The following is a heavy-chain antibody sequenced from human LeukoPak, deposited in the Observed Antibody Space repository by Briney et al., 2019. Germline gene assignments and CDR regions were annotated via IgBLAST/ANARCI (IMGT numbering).Heavy chain of an antibody. J-gene: IGHJ4*02. CDR2: IYTSGTT. Sequence: PSETLSLTCTVSGGSIISYYWSWIRQPAGKGLEWIGRIYTSGTTNYNPSLKSRVTMSVATSKNHFSLKLNSVTAADTAVYYCARGITGSTGFDYWGQGTLVTVSS. CDR3: ARGITGSTGFDY. D-gene: IGHD1-7*01. V-gene: IGHV4-4*07. CDR1: GGSIISYY.